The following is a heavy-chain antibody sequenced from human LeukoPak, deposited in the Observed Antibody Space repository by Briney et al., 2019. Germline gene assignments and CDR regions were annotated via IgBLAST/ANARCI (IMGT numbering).Heavy chain of an antibody. CDR1: GFTFSSYA. Sequence: GGSLRLSCAASGFTFSSYAMSWVRQAPGKGLEWVSAISGSGGSTYYADSVKGRFTISRDNSKNTLYLQMNSLRAEDTAVYYCAKDSGVRGAQDYYYYYGMDVWGQGTTATVSS. J-gene: IGHJ6*02. CDR3: AKDSGVRGAQDYYYYYGMDV. V-gene: IGHV3-23*01. D-gene: IGHD3-10*01. CDR2: ISGSGGST.